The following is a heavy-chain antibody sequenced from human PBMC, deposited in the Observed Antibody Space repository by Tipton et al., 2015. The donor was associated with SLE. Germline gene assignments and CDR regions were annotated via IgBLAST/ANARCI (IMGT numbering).Heavy chain of an antibody. CDR2: IYYSGST. D-gene: IGHD1-26*01. J-gene: IGHJ2*01. CDR1: GGSISSYY. CDR3: ERVGATGYCDL. Sequence: TLSLTCTVSGGSISSYYWSWIRQPPGQGLEWIGYIYYSGSTSNNPSLKSRVTISVDTSKNQISLNLSSVTAADTAVYYCERVGATGYCDLWGRGTLVTVSS. V-gene: IGHV4-59*12.